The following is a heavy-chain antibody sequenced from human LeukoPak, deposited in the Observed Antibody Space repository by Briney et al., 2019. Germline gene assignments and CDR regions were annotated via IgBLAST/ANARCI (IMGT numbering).Heavy chain of an antibody. Sequence: PGGSLRLSCAASGFTFDDYTMHWVRQAPGKGLEWVSGISWNSGGIGYADSVKGRFTISRDNAKNTLYLEMNSLRAEDTAVYYCARALPRSGSGWPFDYWGQGTPVTVSS. CDR3: ARALPRSGSGWPFDY. V-gene: IGHV3-9*01. CDR1: GFTFDDYT. CDR2: ISWNSGGI. J-gene: IGHJ4*02. D-gene: IGHD6-19*01.